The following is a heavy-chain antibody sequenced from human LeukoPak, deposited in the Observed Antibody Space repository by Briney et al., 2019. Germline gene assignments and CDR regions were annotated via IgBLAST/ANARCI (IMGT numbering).Heavy chain of an antibody. J-gene: IGHJ3*02. V-gene: IGHV3-74*01. CDR3: ASFRNTDI. D-gene: IGHD2/OR15-2a*01. CDR1: GLTFSTYW. Sequence: PGGSLRLSRSPSGLTFSTYWMHWVRQAPGEGLVWVSRIDPDGNTVYADSVRGRFTVSRDNAKNTMYLQMNSLRVEDTALYYCASFRNTDIWGQGTTVTVSP. CDR2: IDPDGNT.